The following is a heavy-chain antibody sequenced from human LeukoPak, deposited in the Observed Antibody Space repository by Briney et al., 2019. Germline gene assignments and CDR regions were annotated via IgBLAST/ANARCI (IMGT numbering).Heavy chain of an antibody. CDR1: GYTFTGYY. J-gene: IGHJ4*02. CDR2: INPNSGGT. V-gene: IGHV1-2*02. CDR3: ASQPSGWDTPNDY. Sequence: ASVKVSCKASGYTFTGYYMHWVRQAPGQGLEWMGWINPNSGGTNYAQKLQGRVTMTRDTSISTAYMELSRLRSDDTAVYYCASQPSGWDTPNDYWGQGTLVTVSS. D-gene: IGHD6-19*01.